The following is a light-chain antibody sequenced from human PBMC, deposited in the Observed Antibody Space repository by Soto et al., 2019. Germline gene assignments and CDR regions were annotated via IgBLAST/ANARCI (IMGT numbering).Light chain of an antibody. CDR3: QQYGGSPLVT. J-gene: IGKJ4*01. CDR1: QSLSSGY. V-gene: IGKV3-20*01. Sequence: ETVLTQSPVTLSLSPGERATLSCRASQSLSSGYLAWYQQRPGQAPRLLISGASSRAPGIPHRFSGTGSGTEFTLTISRLEPEDFAVYYCQQYGGSPLVTFGGGTKVEIK. CDR2: GAS.